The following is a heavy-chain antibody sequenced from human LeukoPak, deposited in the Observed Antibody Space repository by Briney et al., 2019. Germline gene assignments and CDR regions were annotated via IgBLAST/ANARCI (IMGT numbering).Heavy chain of an antibody. D-gene: IGHD3-3*01. CDR2: IYYSGST. CDR3: ARHGVVRGRENWFDP. Sequence: GRLCLSCAVSGGALSGYYCSWVRQPPGEGLGWIGGIYYSGSTNYIPSLKSRVTISVDTSKNQFSLQLSAVTAADTAVYYCARHGVVRGRENWFDPWGQGTLVTVSS. V-gene: IGHV4-59*08. CDR1: GGALSGYY. J-gene: IGHJ5*02.